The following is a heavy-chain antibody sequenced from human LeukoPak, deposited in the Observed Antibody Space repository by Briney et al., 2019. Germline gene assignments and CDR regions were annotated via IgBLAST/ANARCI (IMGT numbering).Heavy chain of an antibody. V-gene: IGHV4-59*12. CDR2: IYYSGST. CDR3: AEGRKRYCSGGSCQQHV. CDR1: GGSISSYY. D-gene: IGHD2-15*01. Sequence: PSETLSLTCAVSGGSISSYYWSWIRQPPGKGLEWIGYIYYSGSTNYNPSLKSRVTMSVDTSKNQFSLKLSPVTAADTAVYYCAEGRKRYCSGGSCQQHVWGKGTTVTVSS. J-gene: IGHJ6*04.